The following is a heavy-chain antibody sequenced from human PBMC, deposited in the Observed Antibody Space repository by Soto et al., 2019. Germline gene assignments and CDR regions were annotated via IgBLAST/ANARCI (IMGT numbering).Heavy chain of an antibody. D-gene: IGHD5-12*01. Sequence: QVQLVQSGAEVKKPGSSVKVSCKASGGTFSSYTISWVRQAPGQGREWMGRIIPILGIGNYAQKFQGRVTITADKSTSTAYMELSSLRSEDTAVYYCARDSSGYDSYAFDIWGQGTMVTVSS. CDR3: ARDSSGYDSYAFDI. CDR1: GGTFSSYT. J-gene: IGHJ3*02. CDR2: IIPILGIG. V-gene: IGHV1-69*08.